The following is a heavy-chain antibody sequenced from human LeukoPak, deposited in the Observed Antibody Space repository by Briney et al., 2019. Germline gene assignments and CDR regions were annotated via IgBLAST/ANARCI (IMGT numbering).Heavy chain of an antibody. CDR3: ARVRRVVVAVDAFDI. CDR1: GYTFTGYD. Sequence: ASVKVSCKASGYTFTGYDMHWVRQAPGQGLEWMGWINPNSGGTNYAQKFQGRVTMTRDTSISTAYMELSRLRSDDTAVYYCARVRRVVVAVDAFDIWGQGTMVTVSS. D-gene: IGHD2-15*01. J-gene: IGHJ3*02. CDR2: INPNSGGT. V-gene: IGHV1-2*02.